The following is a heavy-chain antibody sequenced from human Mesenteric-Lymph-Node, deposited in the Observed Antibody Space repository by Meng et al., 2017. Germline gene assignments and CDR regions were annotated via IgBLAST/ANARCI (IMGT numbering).Heavy chain of an antibody. CDR1: GFTFSSYG. CDR3: ARESRAYYYDSRRASGMDV. V-gene: IGHV3-33*01. J-gene: IGHJ6*02. Sequence: GESLKISCAASGFTFSSYGMHWVRQAPGKGLEWVAVIWYDGSNKYYADSVKGRFTISRDNSKNTLYLQMNSLRAEDTAVYYCARESRAYYYDSRRASGMDVWGQGTTVTVSS. CDR2: IWYDGSNK. D-gene: IGHD3-22*01.